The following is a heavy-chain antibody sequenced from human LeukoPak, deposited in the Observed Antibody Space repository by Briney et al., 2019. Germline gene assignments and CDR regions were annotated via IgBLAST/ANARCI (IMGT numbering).Heavy chain of an antibody. CDR1: GDSVSSNSAA. CDR2: TYYRSKWDY. J-gene: IGHJ6*02. Sequence: SQTLSLTCAISGDSVSSNSAAWNWIRQSPSRGLEWLGRTYYRSKWDYDYAVSVKSRITINPDTSKNQFSLQLNSVTPEDTAVYYCARNCGGDCYEGHYYYGMDVWGQGTTVTVSS. D-gene: IGHD2-21*02. V-gene: IGHV6-1*01. CDR3: ARNCGGDCYEGHYYYGMDV.